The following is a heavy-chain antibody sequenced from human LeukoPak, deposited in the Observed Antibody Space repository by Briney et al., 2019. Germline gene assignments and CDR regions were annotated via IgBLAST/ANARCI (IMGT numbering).Heavy chain of an antibody. Sequence: SETLSLTCTVSGASIGSRGYYLTWIRQHPGKGLEWIVYISHSGNTYYNPSLKNRVIISLDTSNNHFSLRLNSVTAADTAVYYCAKARDVCGGGCPEVANWFDPWGQGTLVTVSS. D-gene: IGHD2-21*02. CDR3: AKARDVCGGGCPEVANWFDP. V-gene: IGHV4-31*03. J-gene: IGHJ5*02. CDR1: GASIGSRGYY. CDR2: ISHSGNT.